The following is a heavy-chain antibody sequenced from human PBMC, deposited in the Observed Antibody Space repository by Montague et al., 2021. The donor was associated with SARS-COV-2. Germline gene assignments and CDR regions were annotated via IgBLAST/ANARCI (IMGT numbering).Heavy chain of an antibody. Sequence: SETLSLTCAVYGGSLSGYYWSWIRQPPGKGLEWIGEINHSGGTYYNPSLTSRVTISMDTSENQFSLKLTSVTAADTAVYYCARLGCGWLVFDYWGQGTLVTVSS. CDR1: GGSLSGYY. D-gene: IGHD6-19*01. CDR3: ARLGCGWLVFDY. CDR2: INHSGGT. J-gene: IGHJ4*02. V-gene: IGHV4-34*01.